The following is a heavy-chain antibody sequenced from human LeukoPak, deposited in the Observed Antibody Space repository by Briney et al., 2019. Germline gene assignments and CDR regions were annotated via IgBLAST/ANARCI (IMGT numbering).Heavy chain of an antibody. CDR2: VSARGENT. Sequence: GGSLRLSCAASRFTFSSHAMSWARQAPGKGLEWVSAVSARGENTYYADSVKGRFTISRDNSRNTLYLQMNSLRAEDTAVYFCAREKGVARGSGWHAFDIWGQGALVTVS. CDR1: RFTFSSHA. CDR3: AREKGVARGSGWHAFDI. D-gene: IGHD6-19*01. J-gene: IGHJ3*02. V-gene: IGHV3-23*01.